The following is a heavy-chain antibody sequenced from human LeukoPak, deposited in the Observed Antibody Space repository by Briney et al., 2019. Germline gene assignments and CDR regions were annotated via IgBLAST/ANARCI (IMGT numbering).Heavy chain of an antibody. D-gene: IGHD2-2*01. CDR3: ARDRRAYCSRTSCLAFDP. CDR2: INHSGST. J-gene: IGHJ5*02. V-gene: IGHV4-34*01. Sequence: SETLSLTCAVYGGSFSGYYWSWIRQPPGKGLEWIGEINHSGSTNYNPSLKSRVTISVDTSKNQFSLKLSSMTAADTAVYYCARDRRAYCSRTSCLAFDPWGQGTLLTVSS. CDR1: GGSFSGYY.